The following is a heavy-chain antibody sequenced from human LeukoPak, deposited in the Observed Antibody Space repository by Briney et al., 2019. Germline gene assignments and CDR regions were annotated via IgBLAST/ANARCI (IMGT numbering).Heavy chain of an antibody. V-gene: IGHV3-48*02. CDR3: ARGPSSSSWSRFDP. CDR2: ISSSGTK. D-gene: IGHD6-13*01. J-gene: IGHJ5*02. CDR1: GFTVNSYN. Sequence: QPGGSLRLSCSASGFTVNSYNMNLVRQAPGKGLEWVSCISSSGTKYYADSVKGRFTTSRDNGKSSLFLEMNSLRDEDTAVYYCARGPSSSSWSRFDPWGQGTLVTVSS.